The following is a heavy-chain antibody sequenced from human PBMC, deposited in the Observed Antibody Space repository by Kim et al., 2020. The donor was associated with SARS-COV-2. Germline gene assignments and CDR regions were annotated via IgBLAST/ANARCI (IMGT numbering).Heavy chain of an antibody. D-gene: IGHD3-10*01. CDR2: MNPNTGNT. CDR1: GYTFTSYD. V-gene: IGHV1-8*01. Sequence: ASVKVSCKASGYTFTSYDINWVRQAAGQGLEWMGWMNPNTGNTGYAQRFQGRVTMTRNTSMSTAYMELSSLRSEDTAVYYCARGRSYGSGSYQPFEYWGQGTLVTVSS. J-gene: IGHJ4*02. CDR3: ARGRSYGSGSYQPFEY.